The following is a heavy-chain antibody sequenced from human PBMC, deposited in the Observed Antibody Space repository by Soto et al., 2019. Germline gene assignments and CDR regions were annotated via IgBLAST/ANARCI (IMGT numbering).Heavy chain of an antibody. Sequence: EVRLLESGGGLVQPGGYLRLSCAASGFTFSVYAMSWVRQAPGKGLEWVSGISGSGDSTHYADSVKGRFTVSRDNSKSMLYLQTNSLSVEDTAIYYCAKALYGGFTYWGQGTLVTVSS. V-gene: IGHV3-23*01. CDR3: AKALYGGFTY. CDR2: ISGSGDST. CDR1: GFTFSVYA. J-gene: IGHJ4*02. D-gene: IGHD3-10*01.